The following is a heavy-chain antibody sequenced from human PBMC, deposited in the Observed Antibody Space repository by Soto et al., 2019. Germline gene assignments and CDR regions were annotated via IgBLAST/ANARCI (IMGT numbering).Heavy chain of an antibody. J-gene: IGHJ4*02. CDR2: IYYSGST. Sequence: SETLSLTCTVSGGSVSSGSYYWSGSRQPPGKGLECIGYIYYSGSTNYNPSLKSRVTISVDTSKNQFSLKLSSVTAADTAVYYCARRRRTGNDDYWAQGTLLTVSS. D-gene: IGHD3-10*01. CDR3: ARRRRTGNDDY. CDR1: GGSVSSGSYY. V-gene: IGHV4-61*01.